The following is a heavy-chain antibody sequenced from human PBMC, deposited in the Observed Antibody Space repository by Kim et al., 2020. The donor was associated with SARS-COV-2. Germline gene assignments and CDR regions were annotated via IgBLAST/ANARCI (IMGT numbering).Heavy chain of an antibody. Sequence: ASVKVSCKASGYTFTSYGISWVRQAPGQGLEWMGWISAYNGNTNYAQKLQGRVTMTTDTSTSTAYMELRSLRSDDTAVYYCARDFSYYYDSSGYYYWGQGTLVTVSS. CDR2: ISAYNGNT. J-gene: IGHJ4*02. CDR1: GYTFTSYG. V-gene: IGHV1-18*01. CDR3: ARDFSYYYDSSGYYY. D-gene: IGHD3-22*01.